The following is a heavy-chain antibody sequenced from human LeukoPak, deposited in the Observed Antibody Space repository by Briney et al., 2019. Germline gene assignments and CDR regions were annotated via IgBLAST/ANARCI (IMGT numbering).Heavy chain of an antibody. V-gene: IGHV3-30-3*01. CDR2: ISYDGSNK. D-gene: IGHD3-10*01. Sequence: GRSLRLSCAASGFTFSSYAMHWVRQAPGKGLEWVAVISYDGSNKYYADSVKGRFTISRDNSKNTLYLQMNSLRAEDTAVYYCARFPIRGSSSDYRGQGTLVTVSS. J-gene: IGHJ4*02. CDR3: ARFPIRGSSSDY. CDR1: GFTFSSYA.